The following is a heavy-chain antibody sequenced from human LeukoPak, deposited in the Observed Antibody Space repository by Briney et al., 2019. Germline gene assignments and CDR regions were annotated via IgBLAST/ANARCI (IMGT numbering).Heavy chain of an antibody. Sequence: GASVKVSCKASGGTLSNFAISWVRQAPGQGLEWMGGIIPVFGTANYAQKFQGRVTITADKSTSIAYMDLSSLRSEDAAVYYCATSSGRSGWSRSEYYNYMDVWGKGTTVTVSS. CDR1: GGTLSNFA. D-gene: IGHD6-19*01. J-gene: IGHJ6*03. CDR3: ATSSGRSGWSRSEYYNYMDV. CDR2: IIPVFGTA. V-gene: IGHV1-69*06.